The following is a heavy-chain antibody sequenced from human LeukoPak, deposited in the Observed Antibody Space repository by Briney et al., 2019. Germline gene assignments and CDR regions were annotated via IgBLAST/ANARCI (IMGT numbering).Heavy chain of an antibody. CDR1: GGSITTGGYY. CDR2: IYYSGST. CDR3: ARWFGESGLDY. D-gene: IGHD3-10*01. J-gene: IGHJ4*02. V-gene: IGHV4-31*03. Sequence: SETLSLTCTFSGGSITTGGYYWSWIRQPPGKGLEWIGYIYYSGSTYYNPSLRSRLTISVDTSQNQFSLKLSSVTAADTAVYCCARWFGESGLDYWGQGTLVTVSS.